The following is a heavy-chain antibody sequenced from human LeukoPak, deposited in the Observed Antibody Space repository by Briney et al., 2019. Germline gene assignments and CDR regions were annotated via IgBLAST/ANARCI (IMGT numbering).Heavy chain of an antibody. D-gene: IGHD2-2*01. V-gene: IGHV4-34*01. CDR1: GGSFSGYY. CDR3: ARRNWCSSTSCYHYYYYYMDV. Sequence: SETLSLTCAVYGGSFSGYYWRWIRQPPAKGLEWRGEINHSGSTNYNPSLKSRVTISVDTSKNQFSLKLSSVTAADTAVYYCARRNWCSSTSCYHYYYYYMDVWGKGTTVTVSS. J-gene: IGHJ6*03. CDR2: INHSGST.